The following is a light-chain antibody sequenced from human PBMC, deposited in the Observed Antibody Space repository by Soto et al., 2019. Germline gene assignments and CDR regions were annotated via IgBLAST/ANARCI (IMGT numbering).Light chain of an antibody. CDR1: QGIRND. CDR2: AAS. CDR3: QQYNDWPFT. J-gene: IGKJ3*01. V-gene: IGKV1-6*01. Sequence: AIQMTQSPSSLSASVGDRVTITCRASQGIRNDLGWYQQKPGKAPKLLIYAASSLQSGVPSRFSGSGSGTDFTLTISSMQPEDFAVYYCQQYNDWPFTFGPGTKVDIK.